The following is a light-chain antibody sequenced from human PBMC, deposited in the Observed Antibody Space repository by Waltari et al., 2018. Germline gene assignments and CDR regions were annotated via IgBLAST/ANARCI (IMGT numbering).Light chain of an antibody. CDR3: QHYVILPAT. CDR1: QSVSRF. Sequence: EIVLTQSPGTMSLSPGERATLSCRASQSVSRFLAWYQQQPGQAPRLLIYAASSRATGIPDRFSGSGSGTDFSLTIRRLEPEDFAMYYCQHYVILPATFGQRTKVEIK. V-gene: IGKV3-20*01. CDR2: AAS. J-gene: IGKJ1*01.